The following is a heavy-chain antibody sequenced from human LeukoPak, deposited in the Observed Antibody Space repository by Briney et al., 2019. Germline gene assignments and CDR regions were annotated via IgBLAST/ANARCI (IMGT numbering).Heavy chain of an antibody. D-gene: IGHD1-1*01. CDR1: GYTFSNYY. CDR2: IGGST. CDR3: ARDRGGINWHYYYYYMDV. Sequence: GASVKVSCKASGYTFSNYYIHWVRQAPGQGLEWMGIIGGSTNYAQKFQGRVTMTTDTYTSTAYMELRSLRSDDTAIYYCARDRGGINWHYYYYYMDVWGKGATVTVSS. V-gene: IGHV1-46*01. J-gene: IGHJ6*03.